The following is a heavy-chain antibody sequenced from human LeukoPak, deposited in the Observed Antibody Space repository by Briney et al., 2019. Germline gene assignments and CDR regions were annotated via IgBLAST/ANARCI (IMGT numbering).Heavy chain of an antibody. J-gene: IGHJ4*02. CDR3: ARVGARQILDY. D-gene: IGHD4-17*01. CDR2: IKQDGGEK. V-gene: IGHV3-7*01. CDR1: EFTFSSYW. Sequence: PGGSLRLSCAASEFTFSSYWMSWVRQAPGKGLEWVANIKQDGGEKYYLDSVKGRFTVSRDNAKNSLYLQMNSLRAGDTAVYYCARVGARQILDYWGQGTLVTVSS.